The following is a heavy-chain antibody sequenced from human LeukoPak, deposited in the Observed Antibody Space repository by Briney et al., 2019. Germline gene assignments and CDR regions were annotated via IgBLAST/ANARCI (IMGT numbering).Heavy chain of an antibody. CDR2: VHYSGGS. CDR1: GGSISSSTYY. Sequence: SETLSLTCTVSGGSISSSTYYWGWIRQSPGKGLEWIGSVHYSGGSYYNPSLKSRVTISLNTSKNQFSLKLSSVTAADTAVYYCARGSMVRGPGDYWGQGTLVTVSS. J-gene: IGHJ4*02. CDR3: ARGSMVRGPGDY. D-gene: IGHD3-10*01. V-gene: IGHV4-39*07.